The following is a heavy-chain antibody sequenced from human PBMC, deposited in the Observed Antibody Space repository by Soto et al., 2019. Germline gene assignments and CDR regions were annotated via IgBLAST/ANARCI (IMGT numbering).Heavy chain of an antibody. CDR2: IAYDGSNK. CDR3: AKDPGCSGGSCDPLYLAY. V-gene: IGHV3-30*18. CDR1: GFTFSSYG. J-gene: IGHJ4*02. D-gene: IGHD2-15*01. Sequence: QVPLVESGGGVVQPGRALRLSCAASGFTFSSYGMHWVRQAPGKGLELVAVIAYDGSNKYYADSVKGRFTSSRDNYKNTLYMTMNRRRAEERAVYYCAKDPGCSGGSCDPLYLAYWGKGTLVTVSS.